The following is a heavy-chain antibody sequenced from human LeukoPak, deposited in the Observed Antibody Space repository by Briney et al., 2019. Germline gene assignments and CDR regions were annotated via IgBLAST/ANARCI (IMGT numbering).Heavy chain of an antibody. J-gene: IGHJ6*03. CDR3: ARDHGDYDFWSGEDYYYMDV. CDR1: GGSISRYY. V-gene: IGHV4-59*12. D-gene: IGHD3-3*01. CDR2: VYYSGST. Sequence: SETLSLTCTVSGGSISRYYWSWIRQPPGKGLEWIGYVYYSGSTDYTPSLKSRVTISVDTSKNQFSLKLSSVTAADTAVYYCARDHGDYDFWSGEDYYYMDVWGKGTTVTVSS.